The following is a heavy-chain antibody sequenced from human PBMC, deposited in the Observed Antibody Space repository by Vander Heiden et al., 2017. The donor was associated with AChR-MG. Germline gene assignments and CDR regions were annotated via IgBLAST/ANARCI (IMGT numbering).Heavy chain of an antibody. D-gene: IGHD3-10*01. J-gene: IGHJ6*03. CDR1: GGTFSSYA. CDR2: IIPICGTA. V-gene: IGHV1-69*06. Sequence: QVQLVQSGAEVKKPGSSVKVSCKASGGTFSSYAISWVRQAPGQGLEWMGGIIPICGTANYAQKFQGRVTITADKSTSTAYMELSSLRSEDTAVYYCASHGVVQGVPVRYMDVWGKGTTVTVSS. CDR3: ASHGVVQGVPVRYMDV.